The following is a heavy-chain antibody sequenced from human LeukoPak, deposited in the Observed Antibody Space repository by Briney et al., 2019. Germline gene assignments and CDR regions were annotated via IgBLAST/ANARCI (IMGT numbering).Heavy chain of an antibody. Sequence: PGGSLRLSCAASGFTFNTYGMHWVRQAPGKGLDWVAALSYDGSDKWYTDSVKGRFTISRDNSENTVYLQMNSLRTEDTAVYYCAKDRSYYGAGSFFEYWGQGTLVTVSS. J-gene: IGHJ4*02. CDR2: LSYDGSDK. D-gene: IGHD3-10*01. CDR1: GFTFNTYG. CDR3: AKDRSYYGAGSFFEY. V-gene: IGHV3-30*18.